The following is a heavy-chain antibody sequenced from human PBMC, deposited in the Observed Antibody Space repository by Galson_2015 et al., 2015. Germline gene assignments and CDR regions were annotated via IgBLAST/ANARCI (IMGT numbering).Heavy chain of an antibody. CDR3: TRSPYGDCLNWFDP. D-gene: IGHD4-17*01. CDR1: GFTFGDYA. J-gene: IGHJ5*02. CDR2: IRSKAYGGTT. Sequence: SLRLSCAASGFTFGDYAMSWFRQAPGKGLEWVGFIRSKAYGGTTEYAASVKGRFTISRNDSKSIAYLQMNSLKTEDTAVYYCTRSPYGDCLNWFDPWGQGTLVTVSS. V-gene: IGHV3-49*03.